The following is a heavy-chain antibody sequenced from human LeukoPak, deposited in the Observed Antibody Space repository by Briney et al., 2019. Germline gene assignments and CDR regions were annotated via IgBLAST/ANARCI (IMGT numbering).Heavy chain of an antibody. Sequence: PGGSLRLSCAVSGITLSNYGMSWVRQAPGKGLEWVAGISDSGGSTNYADSVKGRFTIYRDNPKNTLYLQMNSLRDEDTAVYFCAKRGVVIRVILVGFHKEAYYFDSWGQGALVTVSS. CDR3: AKRGVVIRVILVGFHKEAYYFDS. CDR1: GITLSNYG. D-gene: IGHD3-22*01. J-gene: IGHJ4*02. V-gene: IGHV3-23*01. CDR2: ISDSGGST.